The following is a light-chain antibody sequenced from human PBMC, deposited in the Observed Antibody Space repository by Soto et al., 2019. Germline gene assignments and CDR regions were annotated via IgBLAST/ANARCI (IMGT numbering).Light chain of an antibody. CDR3: QVWDSTSGVV. V-gene: IGLV3-21*02. Sequence: SYELTQPPSVSVAPGQTARISWGGNNIGDKSVHWYQQKPGQAPVLAVYDDSDRPSGIPERFSGSNSGNTATLIISRVEAGDEADYYCQVWDSTSGVVFSGGTKLTVL. J-gene: IGLJ2*01. CDR2: DDS. CDR1: NIGDKS.